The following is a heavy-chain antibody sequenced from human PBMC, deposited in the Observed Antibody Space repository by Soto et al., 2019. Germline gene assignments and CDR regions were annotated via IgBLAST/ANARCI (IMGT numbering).Heavy chain of an antibody. J-gene: IGHJ6*02. CDR1: GGTFSSYA. Sequence: QVQLVQSGAEVKKPGSSVKVSCKASGGTFSSYAISWVRQAPGQGLEWMGGIIPIFGTANYAQKFQGRVTIPADESASTAYMELGSLRSEDTAVYYCARVQVSTDYYYYGMDVWGQGTTVTVSS. CDR2: IIPIFGTA. CDR3: ARVQVSTDYYYYGMDV. V-gene: IGHV1-69*12.